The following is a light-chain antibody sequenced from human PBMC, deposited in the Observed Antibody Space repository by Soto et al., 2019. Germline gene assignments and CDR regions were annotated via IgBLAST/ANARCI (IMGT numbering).Light chain of an antibody. J-gene: IGLJ3*02. CDR1: SRDVGSYNL. Sequence: QSALTQPASVSGSPGQSITISCTGTSRDVGSYNLVSWYQQHPGKAPKLMIYEGSKRPSGVSNRFSGSKSGNTASLTISGLQAEDEADYYCCSYAGSSTFGVFGGGTKVTVL. V-gene: IGLV2-23*03. CDR2: EGS. CDR3: CSYAGSSTFGV.